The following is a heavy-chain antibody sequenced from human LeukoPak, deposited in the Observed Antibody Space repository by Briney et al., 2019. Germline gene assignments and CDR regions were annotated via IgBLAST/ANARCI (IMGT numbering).Heavy chain of an antibody. CDR1: GFTVSSNY. V-gene: IGHV3-7*01. CDR3: ASGCSSTSCYRKGAFDY. Sequence: QAGGSLRLSCAASGFTVSSNYMSWVRQAPGKGLEWVANIKQDGSEKYYVDSVKGRFTISRDNAKNSLYLQMNSLRAEDTAVYYCASGCSSTSCYRKGAFDYWGQGTLVTVSS. J-gene: IGHJ4*02. D-gene: IGHD2-2*02. CDR2: IKQDGSEK.